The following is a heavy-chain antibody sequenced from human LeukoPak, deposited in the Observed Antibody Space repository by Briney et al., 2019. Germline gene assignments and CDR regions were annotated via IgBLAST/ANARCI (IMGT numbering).Heavy chain of an antibody. CDR2: IIPIFGTA. J-gene: IGHJ4*02. V-gene: IGHV1-69*06. D-gene: IGHD6-13*01. CDR1: GGTFSSYA. Sequence: SVKVSCKASGGTFSSYAISWVRQAPGQGLEWMGGIIPIFGTANYAQKFQGRVTITADKSTSTAYMELSSLRSEDTAEYYCARARAAAGTLFDYWGQGTLVTVSS. CDR3: ARARAAAGTLFDY.